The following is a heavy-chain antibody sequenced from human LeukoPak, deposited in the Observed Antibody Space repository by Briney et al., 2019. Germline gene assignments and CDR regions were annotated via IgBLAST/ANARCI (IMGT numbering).Heavy chain of an antibody. D-gene: IGHD4-23*01. CDR3: GRLYGGDSGVGAFDI. V-gene: IGHV4-39*01. J-gene: IGHJ3*02. Sequence: SETLSLTCSVSGGSISSSTFYWGWIRQSPGKGLECIGSFYYRGSPYYDSSLKSRVTISVDTSKNQFSLRLSSVTAADTAVYYCGRLYGGDSGVGAFDIWGQGTMVTVSS. CDR2: FYYRGSP. CDR1: GGSISSSTFY.